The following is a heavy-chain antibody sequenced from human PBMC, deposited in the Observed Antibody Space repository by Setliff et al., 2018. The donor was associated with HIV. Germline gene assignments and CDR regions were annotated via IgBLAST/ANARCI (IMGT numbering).Heavy chain of an antibody. CDR3: ARGIENFWSGYIR. V-gene: IGHV4-59*11. Sequence: SGTLSLTCTVSGGSISSHYWSWIRLPPGKGLEWIGTIYYNGNTNYNPSLKSRVAISVDTSKNLFSLKMHSVTPADTAVYYCARGIENFWSGYIRWGQGTLVTVSS. J-gene: IGHJ4*02. CDR1: GGSISSHY. D-gene: IGHD3-3*01. CDR2: IYYNGNT.